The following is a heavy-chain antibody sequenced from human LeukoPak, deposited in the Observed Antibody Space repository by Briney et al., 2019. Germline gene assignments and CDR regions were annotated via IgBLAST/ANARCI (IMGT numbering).Heavy chain of an antibody. CDR1: AGSITSDDSY. CDR2: IYHSGTA. CDR3: ARRVWTDHYFDR. J-gene: IGHJ4*02. V-gene: IGHV4-30-2*01. Sequence: PSQTLSLTCTVSAGSITSDDSYWSWIRQPPGKGLEWIGYIYHSGTAYYNPSLKSRVTMSVDRSKNQFSLKVSSVTAADTAVYYCARRVWTDHYFDRWGQGTLVTVSS. D-gene: IGHD1-1*01.